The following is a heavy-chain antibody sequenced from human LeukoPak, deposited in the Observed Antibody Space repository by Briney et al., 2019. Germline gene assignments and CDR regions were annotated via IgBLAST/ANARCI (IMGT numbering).Heavy chain of an antibody. D-gene: IGHD3-10*01. V-gene: IGHV4-34*01. J-gene: IGHJ5*02. CDR3: ARDSGTTGEVKFDP. Sequence: SETLSLTCAVYGGSFSGYYWSWIRQPPGKGLEWIGEINHSGSTNYNPSLKSRVTMSVDSSKTQFSLKLSSVTAADTAIYYCARDSGTTGEVKFDPWGQGTLVTVSS. CDR2: INHSGST. CDR1: GGSFSGYY.